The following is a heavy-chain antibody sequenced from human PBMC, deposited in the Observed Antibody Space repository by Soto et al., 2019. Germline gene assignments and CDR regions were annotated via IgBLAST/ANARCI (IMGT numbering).Heavy chain of an antibody. V-gene: IGHV1-69*06. CDR2: ILPIFGTA. D-gene: IGHD2-2*01. CDR1: GGTFSSYA. CDR3: ARASTLTVHCGSVSCPRMDV. J-gene: IGHJ6*02. Sequence: QVQLVQSGAEVKKPGSPVKVSCKASGGTFSSYAISWVRQAPGQGLEWMGGILPIFGTANYARKFQGRVTITADRSTSTAYMELSSLRSEDTAVYYCARASTLTVHCGSVSCPRMDVWCQGTTVTVSS.